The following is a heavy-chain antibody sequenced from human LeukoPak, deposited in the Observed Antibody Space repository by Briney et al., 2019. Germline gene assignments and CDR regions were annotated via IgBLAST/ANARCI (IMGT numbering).Heavy chain of an antibody. V-gene: IGHV1-2*02. J-gene: IGHJ6*03. Sequence: ASVKVSCKASGYTFTGYYMHWVRQAPGQGLEWMGWINPNSGGTSYAQKFQGRVTMTRDTSISTAYMELSRLRSDDTAVYYCARERPTFGVAARTYYYMDVWGKGTTVTVSS. CDR3: ARERPTFGVAARTYYYMDV. D-gene: IGHD3-3*01. CDR2: INPNSGGT. CDR1: GYTFTGYY.